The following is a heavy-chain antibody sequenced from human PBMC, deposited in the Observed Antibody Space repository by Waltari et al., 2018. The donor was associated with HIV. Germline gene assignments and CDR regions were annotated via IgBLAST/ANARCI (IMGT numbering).Heavy chain of an antibody. J-gene: IGHJ4*02. V-gene: IGHV4-39*01. CDR2: IYYTGTT. CDR3: ARGTIESGVTAGFGF. D-gene: IGHD2-21*02. CDR1: GGSIRGPGHS. Sequence: QLQLQESGPGLVRPSETLSLTCSVSGGSIRGPGHSWGWLRQSSGKGLEWVGSIYYTGTTYYSPSLKNRLTMSVDATKGQFSLTLKSVTAADTAIYYCARGTIESGVTAGFGFWGQGTLVAVSS.